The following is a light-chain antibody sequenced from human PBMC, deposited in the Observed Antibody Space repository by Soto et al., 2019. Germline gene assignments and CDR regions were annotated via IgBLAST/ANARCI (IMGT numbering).Light chain of an antibody. CDR3: QQSFSTPRT. Sequence: DIQMTQSPSSLSGSVGDRVTITCRASQSISSYLNWYQQKPGKAPKLLIYGASSLQSGVPSRLSGSGSGTDLTLTISSLKTEDFATYYCQQSFSTPRTFGQGTKVDIK. V-gene: IGKV1-39*01. J-gene: IGKJ1*01. CDR2: GAS. CDR1: QSISSY.